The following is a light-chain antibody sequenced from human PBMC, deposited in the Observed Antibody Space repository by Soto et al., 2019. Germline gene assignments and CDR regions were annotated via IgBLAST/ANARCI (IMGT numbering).Light chain of an antibody. J-gene: IGKJ5*01. V-gene: IGKV3-20*01. CDR1: QSVSRNY. CDR2: GAS. CDR3: QHYVGGPTVT. Sequence: ETVMTQSPATLSVSPWERATLSCRASQSVSRNYLAWYQQKPGQAPRLLISGASSRATGIPDRFSGSGSGTYFTLTISRLEPEDFALYYCQHYVGGPTVTFGQGTRLEI.